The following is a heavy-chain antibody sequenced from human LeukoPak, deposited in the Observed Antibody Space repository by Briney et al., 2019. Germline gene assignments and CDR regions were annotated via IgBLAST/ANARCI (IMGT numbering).Heavy chain of an antibody. Sequence: ASVKVSCKSSGHTLNNHFIHWVRQRPGQGLEWMGMINPRDGSTRTLQRFQGRLTMTRDTSTSTLYMGLSSLRSEDTATYFCARGADQEFDFWRQGTLVTVSS. CDR3: ARGADQEFDF. CDR1: GHTLNNHF. J-gene: IGHJ4*02. V-gene: IGHV1-46*02. CDR2: INPRDGST.